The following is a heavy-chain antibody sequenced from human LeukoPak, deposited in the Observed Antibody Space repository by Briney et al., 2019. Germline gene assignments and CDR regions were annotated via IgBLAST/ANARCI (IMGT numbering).Heavy chain of an antibody. D-gene: IGHD3-10*01. CDR1: GGSISRNY. J-gene: IGHJ4*02. CDR2: IYDSGSA. CDR3: ARLNRFGEIFADF. V-gene: IGHV4-59*01. Sequence: SETLSLTCTVSGGSISRNYWSWIRQPPGKGLEWIGYIYDSGSANYNPSLRSRVNISVDTSKSQLSLRLNSVTAADTAVYYCARLNRFGEIFADFWGQGTLVSVSS.